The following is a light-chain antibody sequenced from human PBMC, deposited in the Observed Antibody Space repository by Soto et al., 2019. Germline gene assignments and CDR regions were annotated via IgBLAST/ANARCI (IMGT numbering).Light chain of an antibody. V-gene: IGKV1-27*01. CDR2: GAA. J-gene: IGKJ1*01. Sequence: DIQMTQSPSSLSASVGDRVTIPCRASQDISNFLAWYQQRPGKVPKLLIYGAATLQSGVPSRFSGSGSGTDFTLTISSLQPEDFATYYCQKYNSAPPTFGQGTKVEI. CDR1: QDISNF. CDR3: QKYNSAPPT.